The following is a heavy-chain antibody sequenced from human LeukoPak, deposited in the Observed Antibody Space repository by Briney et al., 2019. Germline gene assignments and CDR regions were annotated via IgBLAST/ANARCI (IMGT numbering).Heavy chain of an antibody. CDR1: GVTFSSHG. CDR2: ITGSGDRT. Sequence: GGSLRLSCGVSGVTFSSHGMDWVRQAPGKGLEWVSAITGSGDRTYYTDSVRGRFTVSRDNSKNTLYLQMNGLRAEDTAVYYCAKRGEDPVDLDYWGQGTLVTVSS. CDR3: AKRGEDPVDLDY. J-gene: IGHJ4*02. D-gene: IGHD3-16*01. V-gene: IGHV3-23*01.